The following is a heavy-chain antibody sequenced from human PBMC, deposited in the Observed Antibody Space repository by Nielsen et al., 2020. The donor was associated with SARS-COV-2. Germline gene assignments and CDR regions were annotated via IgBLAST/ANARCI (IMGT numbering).Heavy chain of an antibody. J-gene: IGHJ6*03. V-gene: IGHV3-53*01. Sequence: WIRQPPGKGPEWVSVIYSGGSTYYADSVKGRFTISRDNSKNTLYLQMNSLRAEDTAVYYCARGSRECSSTSCYYNYYYYYMDVWGKGTTVTVSS. CDR3: ARGSRECSSTSCYYNYYYYYMDV. D-gene: IGHD2-2*01. CDR2: IYSGGST.